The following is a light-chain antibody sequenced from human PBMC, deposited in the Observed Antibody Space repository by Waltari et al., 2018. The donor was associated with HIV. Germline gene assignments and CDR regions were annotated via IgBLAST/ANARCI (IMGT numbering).Light chain of an antibody. CDR1: RSDVGAYDY. CDR3: SSYAGRYTVI. Sequence: QSALNQPRSVSGSPGQSVTISCTGSRSDVGAYDYVPWYQQYPGKAPKVLLYGVTKWPSGIPDRFSGSKSGSTSSLTISGPQAEDEADYDCSSYAGRYTVIFGGGTKLTVL. J-gene: IGLJ2*01. CDR2: GVT. V-gene: IGLV2-11*01.